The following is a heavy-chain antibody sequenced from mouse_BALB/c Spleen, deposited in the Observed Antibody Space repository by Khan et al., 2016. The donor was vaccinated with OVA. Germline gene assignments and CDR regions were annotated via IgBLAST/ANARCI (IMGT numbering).Heavy chain of an antibody. Sequence: VQLKESGPGLVKPSQSLSLTCTVTGYSITSGYGWNWMRQFPGNKLEWMGYKSYSGSTKSNPSLKSRISLTRDTSKNQFFLQLNSVTTEDTATYYCARTARINYWGQGTTLTVSS. J-gene: IGHJ2*01. CDR2: KSYSGST. D-gene: IGHD1-2*01. CDR3: ARTARINY. CDR1: GYSITSGYG. V-gene: IGHV3-2*02.